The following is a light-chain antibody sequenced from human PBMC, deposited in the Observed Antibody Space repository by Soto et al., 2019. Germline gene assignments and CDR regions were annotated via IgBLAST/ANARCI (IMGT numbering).Light chain of an antibody. V-gene: IGKV1-6*01. CDR2: VAS. J-gene: IGKJ4*01. CDR3: QPYNNLLLT. CDR1: RYIRAA. Sequence: GHRFNITCLASRYIRAALSWYPHRPGQAPKVLICVASSLQSGVPSRFSGSRSGAEFTLTINCLQSEDFAVYYCQPYNNLLLTFAGG.